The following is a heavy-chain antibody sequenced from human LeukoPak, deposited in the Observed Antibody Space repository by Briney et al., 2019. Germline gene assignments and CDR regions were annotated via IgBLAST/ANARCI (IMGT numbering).Heavy chain of an antibody. Sequence: GESLKISCKGSGYSFTSYWIGWVRQMPGKGLEWMGIIYPGDSDTRYSPSFQGQVTISADKSISTAYLQWSSLKASDTAMYYCARALDMITFGGVIPNNDAFDIWGQGTMVTVSS. D-gene: IGHD3-16*02. CDR1: GYSFTSYW. CDR3: ARALDMITFGGVIPNNDAFDI. J-gene: IGHJ3*02. V-gene: IGHV5-51*01. CDR2: IYPGDSDT.